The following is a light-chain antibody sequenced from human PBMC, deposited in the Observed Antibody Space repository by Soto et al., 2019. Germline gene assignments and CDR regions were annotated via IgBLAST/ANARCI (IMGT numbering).Light chain of an antibody. CDR1: QSVISTD. V-gene: IGKV3-20*01. J-gene: IGKJ4*01. CDR2: AAS. CDR3: QQYGTSPPD. Sequence: EIVLTQSPGTLSLSPGERATLSCRASQSVISTDLAWYQQKPGQAPRLLVYAASSRASGIPDRFSGSRSGTDFTLTISRLEAEDFAVYYCQQYGTSPPDFGGGTRVEI.